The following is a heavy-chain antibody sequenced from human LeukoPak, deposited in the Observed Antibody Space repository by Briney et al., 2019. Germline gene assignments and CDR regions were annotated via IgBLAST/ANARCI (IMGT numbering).Heavy chain of an antibody. J-gene: IGHJ3*02. CDR3: ARVAVTISLDI. D-gene: IGHD4-17*01. CDR2: ISSNGGST. CDR1: GFTFSSYA. Sequence: GGSLRLSCAASGFTFSSYAMYWVRQAPGKGLECVSAISSNGGSTYYANSVKGRFTISRDNSKNTLYLQMGSLRAEDMAVYYCARVAVTISLDIWGQGTMVTVSS. V-gene: IGHV3-64*01.